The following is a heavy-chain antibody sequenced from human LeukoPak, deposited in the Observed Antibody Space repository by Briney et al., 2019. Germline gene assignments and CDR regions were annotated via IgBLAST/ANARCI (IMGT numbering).Heavy chain of an antibody. CDR3: ARQDYDSSGYYSLNYFDY. CDR2: VYYSGST. Sequence: SETLSLTCIVSGGSISSSSYYWGWIRQPPGKGLEYIGSVYYSGSTYYNPSLKSRVTISVDTSKNQFSLKLSSVTAADTAVYYCARQDYDSSGYYSLNYFDYWGQGTLVTVSS. V-gene: IGHV4-39*01. J-gene: IGHJ4*02. D-gene: IGHD3-22*01. CDR1: GGSISSSSYY.